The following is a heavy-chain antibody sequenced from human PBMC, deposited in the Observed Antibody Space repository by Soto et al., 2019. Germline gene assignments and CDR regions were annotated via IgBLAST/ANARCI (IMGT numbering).Heavy chain of an antibody. J-gene: IGHJ2*01. Sequence: QVQLVQSGAEVKKPGASVKVSCKASGYTFTSYDINWVRQATGQGLEWMGWMNPNSGNTGYAQKLQGRVTMTRNTSISPAYMALRSLRSGDTAVYYCARSVRGVYLYWYFDLWGHGTLVTVSS. CDR1: GYTFTSYD. CDR3: ARSVRGVYLYWYFDL. V-gene: IGHV1-8*01. CDR2: MNPNSGNT. D-gene: IGHD3-10*01.